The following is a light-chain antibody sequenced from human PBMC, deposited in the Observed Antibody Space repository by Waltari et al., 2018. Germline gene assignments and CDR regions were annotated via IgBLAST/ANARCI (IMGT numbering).Light chain of an antibody. CDR2: DAS. CDR1: QSVGRS. Sequence: EIVLTQSPATLSLSPGEGATLSCRVSQSVGRSLAWIQQKPGQAPRLVIYDASFRATGIPARFSGSGSGTDFTLTISSLEAEDFAIYYCQHRSVWPPTFGRGT. J-gene: IGKJ2*01. CDR3: QHRSVWPPT. V-gene: IGKV3-11*01.